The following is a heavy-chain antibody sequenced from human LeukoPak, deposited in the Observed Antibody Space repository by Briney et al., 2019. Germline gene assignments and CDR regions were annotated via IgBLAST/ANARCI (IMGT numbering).Heavy chain of an antibody. Sequence: PGGSLRLSCAASGFTFSSYWMHWVRQAPGKGLVWVSRINSDGSRTSYADSVKGRFTISRDNAKNTLYLTMNSLRAEDTAVYYCARVPRYCSGGSCYSARFDLWGQGTLVTVSS. V-gene: IGHV3-74*01. J-gene: IGHJ5*02. D-gene: IGHD2-15*01. CDR3: ARVPRYCSGGSCYSARFDL. CDR1: GFTFSSYW. CDR2: INSDGSRT.